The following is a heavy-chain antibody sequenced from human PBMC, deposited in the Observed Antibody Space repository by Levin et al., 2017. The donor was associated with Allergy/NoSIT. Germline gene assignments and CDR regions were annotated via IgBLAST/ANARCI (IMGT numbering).Heavy chain of an antibody. CDR3: ASLVVAGPSSY. Sequence: GESLKISCAASGFTFSSYWMHWVRQAPGKGLVWVSRINSDGSSTSYADSVKGRFTISRDNAKNTLYLQMNSLRAEDTAVYYCASLVVAGPSSYWGQGTLVTVSS. J-gene: IGHJ4*02. V-gene: IGHV3-74*01. CDR1: GFTFSSYW. CDR2: INSDGSST. D-gene: IGHD6-19*01.